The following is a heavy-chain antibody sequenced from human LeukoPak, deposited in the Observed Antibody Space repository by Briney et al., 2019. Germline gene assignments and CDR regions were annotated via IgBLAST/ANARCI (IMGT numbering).Heavy chain of an antibody. D-gene: IGHD6-19*01. CDR2: IYHSGST. Sequence: SETLSLTCAVSGGSISSSNWWSWVRQPPGKGLEWIGEIYHSGSTNYNPSLKSRVTISVDKSKNQFSLKLSSVTAADTAVYYCARDTYSGYSSGWYNVRTLGYWGQGTLVTVSS. J-gene: IGHJ4*02. CDR1: GGSISSSNW. CDR3: ARDTYSGYSSGWYNVRTLGY. V-gene: IGHV4-4*02.